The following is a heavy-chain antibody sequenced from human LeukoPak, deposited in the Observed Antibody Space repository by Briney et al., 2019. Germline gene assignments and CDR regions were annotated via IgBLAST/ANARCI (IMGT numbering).Heavy chain of an antibody. J-gene: IGHJ6*03. CDR2: IKKDGTEK. D-gene: IGHD4-23*01. Sequence: GGSLRLSCAASGFTFSSYWMNWVRQAPGKGLEWVANIKKDGTEKYYVDSVKGRFTISRDNAKNSLYLQMNSLRAEDTAVYYCARDPVAGDYYYYYYMDVWGKGTTVTVSS. CDR3: ARDPVAGDYYYYYYMDV. V-gene: IGHV3-7*01. CDR1: GFTFSSYW.